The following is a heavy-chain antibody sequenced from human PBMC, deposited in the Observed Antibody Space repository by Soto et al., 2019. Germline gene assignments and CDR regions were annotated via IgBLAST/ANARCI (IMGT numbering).Heavy chain of an antibody. CDR3: ARVRKGCSSTSCYFDP. J-gene: IGHJ5*02. Sequence: SETLSLTCTVSGGSISSSSYYWGWIRQPPGKGLEWIGSIYYSGSTNYNPSLKSRVTISVDKSKNQFSLKLNSVTAADTAVYYYARVRKGCSSTSCYFDPWGQGNLVTVSS. V-gene: IGHV4-39*07. CDR2: IYYSGST. CDR1: GGSISSSSYY. D-gene: IGHD2-2*01.